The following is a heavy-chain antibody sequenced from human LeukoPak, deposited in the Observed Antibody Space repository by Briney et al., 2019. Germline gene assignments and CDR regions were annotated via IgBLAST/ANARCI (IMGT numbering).Heavy chain of an antibody. J-gene: IGHJ4*01. CDR2: IYSDGKT. CDR3: ARGSGGASAGHY. CDR1: GFTVSDNH. Sequence: GGSLRLSCAASGFTVSDNHMSWVRQAPGKGLEWVSVIYSDGKTYYGDSVKGRFTISRDKSKNTLYLQMNRLRAEDTAVYYCARGSGGASAGHYWGQEALVTVSS. V-gene: IGHV3-53*01. D-gene: IGHD1-26*01.